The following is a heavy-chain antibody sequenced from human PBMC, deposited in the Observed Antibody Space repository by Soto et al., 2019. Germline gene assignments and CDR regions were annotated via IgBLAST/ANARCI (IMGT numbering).Heavy chain of an antibody. Sequence: GGSLRLSCVVSGFTFNNDGMAWVRQSPGKGLEWVSTISDSGQNTHYPDSVKGRFTISRDNSKDTLYLQMDGLRVEDTAIYFCARDVGGAMFDYWGQGALVTVSS. J-gene: IGHJ4*02. V-gene: IGHV3-23*01. CDR1: GFTFNNDG. CDR2: ISDSGQNT. CDR3: ARDVGGAMFDY. D-gene: IGHD3-10*01.